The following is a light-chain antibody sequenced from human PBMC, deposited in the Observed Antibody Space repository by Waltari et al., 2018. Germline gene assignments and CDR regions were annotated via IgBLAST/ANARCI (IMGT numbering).Light chain of an antibody. V-gene: IGKV3-15*01. CDR1: QSVGND. CDR2: SAS. CDR3: QHYHDWPPGA. Sequence: EVVMTQSPATLSVSPGERVTLSCRASQSVGNDSAWYQQRPGQAPRLLIYSASTRAIGIPARFSGSGSGTEFTLTISGMESDDFAVYYCQHYHDWPPGAFGPGTKVD. J-gene: IGKJ3*01.